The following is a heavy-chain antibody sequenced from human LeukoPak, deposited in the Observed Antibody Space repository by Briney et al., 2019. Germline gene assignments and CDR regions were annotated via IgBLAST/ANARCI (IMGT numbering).Heavy chain of an antibody. D-gene: IGHD3-3*01. J-gene: IGHJ5*02. CDR3: ARDRTIFGVAPNWFDP. Sequence: PSETLSLTCTVSGGSISSYYWSWIRQPAGKGLEWIGRIYTSGSTNYNPSLKSRVTMSVDTSKNQFSLKLSSVTAADTAAYYCARDRTIFGVAPNWFDPWGQGTLVTVSS. V-gene: IGHV4-4*07. CDR1: GGSISSYY. CDR2: IYTSGST.